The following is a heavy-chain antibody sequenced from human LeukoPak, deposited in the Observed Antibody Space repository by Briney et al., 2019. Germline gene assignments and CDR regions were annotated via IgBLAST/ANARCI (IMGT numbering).Heavy chain of an antibody. V-gene: IGHV4-59*08. Sequence: SETLSLTCTVSGGSISSYYWSWIRQPPGKGLEWIGYIYYSGSTNYNPSLKSRVTISVLTSKNQFSLKLSSATAADTAVYYCATLGQARGYSYGPVDYWGQGSLVTVYS. CDR1: GGSISSYY. D-gene: IGHD5-18*01. CDR3: ATLGQARGYSYGPVDY. CDR2: IYYSGST. J-gene: IGHJ4*02.